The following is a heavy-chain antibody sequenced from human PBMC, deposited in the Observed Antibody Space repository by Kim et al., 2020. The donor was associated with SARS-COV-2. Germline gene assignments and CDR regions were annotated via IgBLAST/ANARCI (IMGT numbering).Heavy chain of an antibody. CDR1: GFTFSSYW. CDR3: AREKGLGAAAAEWFDP. Sequence: GGSLRLSCAASGFTFSSYWMSWVRQAPGKGLEWVANIKQDGSEKYYVDSVKGRFTISRDNAKNSLYLQMNSLRAEDTAVYYCAREKGLGAAAAEWFDPWGQGTLVTVSS. D-gene: IGHD6-13*01. J-gene: IGHJ5*02. V-gene: IGHV3-7*03. CDR2: IKQDGSEK.